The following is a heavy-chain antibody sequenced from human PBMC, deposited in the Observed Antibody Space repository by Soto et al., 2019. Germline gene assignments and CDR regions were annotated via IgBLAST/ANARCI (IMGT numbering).Heavy chain of an antibody. CDR2: ISGSGGST. CDR1: GFTFSSYA. D-gene: IGHD3-9*01. Sequence: GSLRLSCAASGFTFSSYAMSWVRQAPGKGLEWVSAISGSGGSTYYADSVKGRFTISRDNSKNTLYLQMNSLRAEDTAVYYCAKDCGDILTGFTIGAFDIWGQGTMVTVS. CDR3: AKDCGDILTGFTIGAFDI. V-gene: IGHV3-23*01. J-gene: IGHJ3*02.